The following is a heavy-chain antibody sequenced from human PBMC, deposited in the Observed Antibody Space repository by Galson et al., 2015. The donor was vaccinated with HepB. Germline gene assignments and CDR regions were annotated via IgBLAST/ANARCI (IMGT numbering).Heavy chain of an antibody. D-gene: IGHD6-13*01. Sequence: LRLSCAASGFTVSSNYMSWVRQAPGKGLEWVSVIYSGGSTYYADSVKGRFTISRDNSKNTLYLQMNSLRAEDTAVYYCARDNPDSSSWYIRGYFQHWGQGTLVTVSS. CDR3: ARDNPDSSSWYIRGYFQH. CDR2: IYSGGST. V-gene: IGHV3-66*01. CDR1: GFTVSSNY. J-gene: IGHJ1*01.